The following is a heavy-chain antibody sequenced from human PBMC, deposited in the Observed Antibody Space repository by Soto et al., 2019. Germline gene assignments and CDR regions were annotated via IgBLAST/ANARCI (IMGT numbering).Heavy chain of an antibody. CDR2: IYYSGST. CDR3: ARGRRYCSGGSCYSWCDP. J-gene: IGHJ5*02. D-gene: IGHD2-15*01. CDR1: GGSISSGAYY. Sequence: SETLSLTCTVSGGSISSGAYYWSWIRQPPGKGLEWVGYIYYSGSTYYNPSLKSRVTISVDTSKNRFSLKLSSVTAADMAVYYCARGRRYCSGGSCYSWCDPWGQGTLVTVS. V-gene: IGHV4-30-4*01.